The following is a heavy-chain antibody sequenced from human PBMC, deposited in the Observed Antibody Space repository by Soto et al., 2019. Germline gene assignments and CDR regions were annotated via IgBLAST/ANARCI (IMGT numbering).Heavy chain of an antibody. D-gene: IGHD6-6*01. V-gene: IGHV1-69*12. CDR3: ARDHEQLAVGCFDY. CDR1: GGTFSSYA. Sequence: QVQLVQSGAEVKKPGSSVKVSCKASGGTFSSYAISWVRQAPGQGLEWMGGIIPIFGTANYAQKFQGRVTMTADESTSPAYMELSSLRSEDTAVYYWARDHEQLAVGCFDYWGQGTLVTVSS. J-gene: IGHJ4*02. CDR2: IIPIFGTA.